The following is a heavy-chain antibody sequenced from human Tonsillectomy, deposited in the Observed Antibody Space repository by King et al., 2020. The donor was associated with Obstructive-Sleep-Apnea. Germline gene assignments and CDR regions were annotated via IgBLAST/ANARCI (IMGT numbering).Heavy chain of an antibody. CDR3: ARGDGYNGFDH. D-gene: IGHD5-24*01. CDR2: LNSDGSTT. CDR1: AFTFHLYW. Sequence: QLVQSGGGLVQPGGSLRLSCAASAFTFHLYWMHWVRQPPGKGLVWVSRLNSDGSTTNYADSVKGRFTVSRDNAKNTLYLQMDSLRDEDTAVYYCARGDGYNGFDHWGQGTLVTVSS. J-gene: IGHJ4*02. V-gene: IGHV3-74*01.